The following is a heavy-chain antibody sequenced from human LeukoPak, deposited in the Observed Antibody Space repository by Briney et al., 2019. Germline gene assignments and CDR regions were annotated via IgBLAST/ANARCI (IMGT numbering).Heavy chain of an antibody. D-gene: IGHD5-24*01. J-gene: IGHJ4*02. CDR1: GGSISSYY. CDR3: ARAGWLQAQLDY. Sequence: PSETLSLTCTVSGGSISSYYWSCIRHPPGEGLEWIGYIYYSGSTNYNPSLKRRVSISVDTSKNQFSLKLSSVTAADTAVYYCARAGWLQAQLDYWGQGTLVTVSS. V-gene: IGHV4-59*01. CDR2: IYYSGST.